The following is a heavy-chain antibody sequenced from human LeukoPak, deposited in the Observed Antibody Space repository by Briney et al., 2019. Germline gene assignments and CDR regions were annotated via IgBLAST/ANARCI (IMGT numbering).Heavy chain of an antibody. D-gene: IGHD5-18*01. CDR3: ARDLNGGVQLWLRGGVGSSPFDY. J-gene: IGHJ4*02. CDR1: GGSISSGSYY. V-gene: IGHV4-61*02. CDR2: IYTSGST. Sequence: SETLSLTCTVSGGSISSGSYYWSWIRQPAGKGLEWIGRIYTSGSTNYNPSLKSRVTISVDTSKNQFSLKLSSVTAADTAVYYCARDLNGGVQLWLRGGVGSSPFDYWGQGTLVTVSS.